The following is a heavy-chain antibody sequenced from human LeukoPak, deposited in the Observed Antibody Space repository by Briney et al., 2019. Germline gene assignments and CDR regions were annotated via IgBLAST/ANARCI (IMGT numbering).Heavy chain of an antibody. CDR3: ARRPKRVGGYYDY. D-gene: IGHD3-22*01. V-gene: IGHV4-4*09. Sequence: SETLSLTCTVSGGSITSYYLSWIRQPPGKGLEWIGHIYTTGSTNYNPSLKSRVTMSGDTSKAQFSLRLSSVTAADTAVYYCARRPKRVGGYYDYWGQGILVTVSS. J-gene: IGHJ4*02. CDR2: IYTTGST. CDR1: GGSITSYY.